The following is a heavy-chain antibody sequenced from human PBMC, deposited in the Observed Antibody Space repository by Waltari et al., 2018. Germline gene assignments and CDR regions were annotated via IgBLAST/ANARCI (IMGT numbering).Heavy chain of an antibody. CDR1: GFSLSTSGVG. V-gene: IGHV2-5*01. CDR2: IYWNDDK. Sequence: QITLKESGPTLVKPTQTLTLTCTFSGFSLSTSGVGVGWIRQPPGKALEWLALIYWNDDKRYSPALKSRLTITKDTSKNQVVLTMTNMDPVDTATYYCAHSRDFWSGYYEGPPHYGMDVWGQGTTVTVSS. J-gene: IGHJ6*02. CDR3: AHSRDFWSGYYEGPPHYGMDV. D-gene: IGHD3-3*01.